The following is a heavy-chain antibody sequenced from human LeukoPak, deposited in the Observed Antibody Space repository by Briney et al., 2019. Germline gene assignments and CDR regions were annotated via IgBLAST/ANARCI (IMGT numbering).Heavy chain of an antibody. J-gene: IGHJ4*02. CDR2: IYYSGST. D-gene: IGHD3-10*01. CDR3: ARDLYGSGSYLR. V-gene: IGHV4-39*07. Sequence: SETLSLTCTVSGGSISSSSYYWGWIRQPPGKGLEWIGSIYYSGSTYYNPSLKSRVTISVDTSKNQFSLKLSSVTAADTAVYYCARDLYGSGSYLRWGQGTLVTVSS. CDR1: GGSISSSSYY.